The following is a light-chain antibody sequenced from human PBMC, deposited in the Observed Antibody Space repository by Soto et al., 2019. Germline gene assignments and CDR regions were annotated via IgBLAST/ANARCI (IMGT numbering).Light chain of an antibody. CDR1: QSVRSNY. V-gene: IGKV3-20*01. Sequence: EIVLTQSPATLSLSPGERATLSCRASQSVRSNYLAWYQQKAGPAPRFLIYDASTRATGLPCRFSGSGSATDFTLTISRLEPEDFAVYYCQQYGSSPLTFGGGTKVEIK. J-gene: IGKJ4*01. CDR3: QQYGSSPLT. CDR2: DAS.